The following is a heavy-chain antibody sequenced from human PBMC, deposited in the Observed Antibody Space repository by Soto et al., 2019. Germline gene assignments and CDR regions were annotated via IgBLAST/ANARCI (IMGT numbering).Heavy chain of an antibody. V-gene: IGHV4-31*03. CDR3: ARQDSSGYGFDY. CDR1: GGSISSGGYY. J-gene: IGHJ4*02. Sequence: SETLSLTCNVSGGSISSGGYYWTWIRQHPGKGLEWIGNIHHSGSTFYNPSLKSRVSISVDTSKNQFSLKLSSVTATDTAVYYCARQDSSGYGFDYWGQGTLVTVSS. CDR2: IHHSGST. D-gene: IGHD3-22*01.